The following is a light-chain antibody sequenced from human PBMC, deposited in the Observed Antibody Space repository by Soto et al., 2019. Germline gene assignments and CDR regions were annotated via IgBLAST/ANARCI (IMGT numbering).Light chain of an antibody. J-gene: IGKJ3*01. Sequence: DIQMTQSPSFASASIGDRVTITCRASQGVSSWLAWYQQKPGKAPNLLIYATSNLQSGVPSRFSGSGSGTDFTLTISSLHPEDFATYYCQQTHTFPLTFGPGSKVHIK. CDR3: QQTHTFPLT. CDR2: ATS. CDR1: QGVSSW. V-gene: IGKV1-12*01.